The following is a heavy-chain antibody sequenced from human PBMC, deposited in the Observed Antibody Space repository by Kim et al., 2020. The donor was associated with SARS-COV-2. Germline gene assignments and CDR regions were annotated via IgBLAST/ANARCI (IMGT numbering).Heavy chain of an antibody. J-gene: IGHJ4*02. D-gene: IGHD6-13*01. CDR2: ISSSGSTI. Sequence: GGSLRLSCAASGFTFSDYYMSWIRQAPGKGLEWVSYISSSGSTIYYADSVKGRSTISRDNAKNSLYLQMNSLRAEDTAVYYCARDPGVAAAKPIDYWGQGTLVTVSS. CDR1: GFTFSDYY. CDR3: ARDPGVAAAKPIDY. V-gene: IGHV3-11*01.